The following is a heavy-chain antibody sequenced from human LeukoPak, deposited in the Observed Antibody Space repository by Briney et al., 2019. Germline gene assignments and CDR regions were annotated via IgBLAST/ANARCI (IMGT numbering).Heavy chain of an antibody. CDR1: GGSFSGYY. Sequence: SETLSLTCAVYGGSFSGYYWSWIRQPPGKGLEWIGEVNHSGSTNYNPSLKSRVTISVDTSKNQFSLKLSSVTAADTAVYYCARGTSYYDILTGPDAFDIWGQGTMVTVSS. D-gene: IGHD3-9*01. V-gene: IGHV4-34*01. J-gene: IGHJ3*02. CDR3: ARGTSYYDILTGPDAFDI. CDR2: VNHSGST.